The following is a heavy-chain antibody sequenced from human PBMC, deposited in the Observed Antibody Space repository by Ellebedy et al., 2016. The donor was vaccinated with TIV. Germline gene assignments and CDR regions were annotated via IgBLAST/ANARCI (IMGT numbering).Heavy chain of an antibody. CDR1: GFTFDDYA. V-gene: IGHV3-9*01. CDR3: ARAGYYYDSSGFDY. D-gene: IGHD3-22*01. CDR2: ISWNSGSI. J-gene: IGHJ4*02. Sequence: SLKISXAASGFTFDDYAMHWVRQAPGKGLEWVSGISWNSGSIGYADSVKGRFTISRDNSKNTLYLQMNSLRAEDTAVYYCARAGYYYDSSGFDYWGQGTLVTVSS.